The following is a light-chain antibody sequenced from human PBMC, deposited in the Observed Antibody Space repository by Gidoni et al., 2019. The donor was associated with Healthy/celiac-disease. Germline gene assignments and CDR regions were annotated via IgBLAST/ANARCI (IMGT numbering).Light chain of an antibody. J-gene: IGLJ1*01. CDR2: EVS. V-gene: IGLV2-14*01. CDR3: SSYTSSSDYV. CDR1: SSDVGGYNY. Sequence: QSALPQPASVSGSPGQSITISCTGTSSDVGGYNYVSWYQQHPGTAPKLMIYEVSNRPSGVSNRFSGSKSGNTASLTISGLQAEDEADYYCSSYTSSSDYVFGTGTKVTVL.